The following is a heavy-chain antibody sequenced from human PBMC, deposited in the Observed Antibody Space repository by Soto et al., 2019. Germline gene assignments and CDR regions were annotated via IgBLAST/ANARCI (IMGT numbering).Heavy chain of an antibody. Sequence: QVQLQQWGAGLLKPSETLSLTCAVYGGSFSGYYWSWIRQPPGKGLEWIGEINHSGSTNYNPSLRSRVTISVDTSKNQFSLKISSVTAADTAVYYCGWPSGYWGQGTLVTVYS. CDR3: GWPSGY. D-gene: IGHD3-10*01. J-gene: IGHJ4*02. CDR1: GGSFSGYY. CDR2: INHSGST. V-gene: IGHV4-34*01.